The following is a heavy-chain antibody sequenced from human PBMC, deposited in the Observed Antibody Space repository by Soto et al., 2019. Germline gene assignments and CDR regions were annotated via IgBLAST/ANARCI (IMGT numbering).Heavy chain of an antibody. Sequence: PSETRSRTWTVSGGSISSYCWSWSRQPAGKGLEWIGRIYTSGSTNYNPSLKSRVTMSVDTSKNQFSLKLSSVTAADTAVYYCARVVGDSSGWTGWFDPWGQGTLVTVSS. J-gene: IGHJ5*02. CDR1: GGSISSYC. V-gene: IGHV4-4*07. CDR2: IYTSGST. CDR3: ARVVGDSSGWTGWFDP. D-gene: IGHD6-19*01.